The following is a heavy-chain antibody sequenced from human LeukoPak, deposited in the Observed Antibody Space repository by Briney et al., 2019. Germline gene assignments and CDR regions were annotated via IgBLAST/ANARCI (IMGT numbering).Heavy chain of an antibody. Sequence: SETLSLTCTVSGGSISSYYWSWVRQPPGKGLEWTGYIYYSGSTNYNPSLKSRVTISVDTSKNQFSLKLSSVTAADTAVYYCARGHYSSGWHNMGTAFDIWGQGTMVTVSS. J-gene: IGHJ3*02. D-gene: IGHD6-19*01. CDR1: GGSISSYY. CDR3: ARGHYSSGWHNMGTAFDI. CDR2: IYYSGST. V-gene: IGHV4-59*01.